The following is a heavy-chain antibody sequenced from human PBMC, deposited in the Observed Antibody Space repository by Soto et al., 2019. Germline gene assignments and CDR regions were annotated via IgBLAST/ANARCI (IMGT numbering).Heavy chain of an antibody. J-gene: IGHJ3*02. Sequence: PGESLKISCKGSGYSFTSYWIGWVRQMPGKGLEWMGIIYPGDSDTRYSPSFQGQVTISADKSISTAYLQWSSLKASDTAMYYCARRGTRDSSGYYYAFDIWGQGTMVPVSS. CDR2: IYPGDSDT. V-gene: IGHV5-51*01. CDR1: GYSFTSYW. CDR3: ARRGTRDSSGYYYAFDI. D-gene: IGHD3-22*01.